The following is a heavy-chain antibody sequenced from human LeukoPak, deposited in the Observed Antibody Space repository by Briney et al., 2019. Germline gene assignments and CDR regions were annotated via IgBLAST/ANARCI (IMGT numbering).Heavy chain of an antibody. CDR2: IYYSGST. Sequence: PSETLSLTCTVSGGSISSSSYYWGWIRQPPGKGLEWIGSIYYSGSTYYNPSLKSRVTISVDTSKNQFSLKLSSVTAADTAVYYCGGDTLSGSYYNYYYYGMDVWGQGTTVTVSS. CDR3: GGDTLSGSYYNYYYYGMDV. CDR1: GGSISSSSYY. D-gene: IGHD3-10*01. J-gene: IGHJ6*02. V-gene: IGHV4-39*07.